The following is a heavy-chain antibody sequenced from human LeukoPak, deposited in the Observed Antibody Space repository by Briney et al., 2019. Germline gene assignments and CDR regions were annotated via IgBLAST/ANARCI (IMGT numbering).Heavy chain of an antibody. CDR1: GFTFSSYA. D-gene: IGHD5-18*01. Sequence: GGSLRLSCAASGFTFSSYAMSWVRQAPGKGLEWVSAISGSGGSTYYADSVKGRFTISRDNSKNTLYLQMGSLRTEDMAVYYCAKDRSGYSYGYADYWGQGTLVTVSS. J-gene: IGHJ4*02. CDR2: ISGSGGST. V-gene: IGHV3-23*01. CDR3: AKDRSGYSYGYADY.